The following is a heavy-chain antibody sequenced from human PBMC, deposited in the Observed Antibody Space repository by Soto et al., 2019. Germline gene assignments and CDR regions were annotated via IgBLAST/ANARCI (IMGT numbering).Heavy chain of an antibody. CDR1: GYTFTSYG. CDR3: ARDRRGSYNNWFDP. J-gene: IGHJ5*02. D-gene: IGHD1-26*01. CDR2: ISAYNGNT. V-gene: IGHV1-18*01. Sequence: ASVKVSCKASGYTFTSYGISWVRQAPGQGLEWMGWISAYNGNTNYAQKLQGRVTMTTDTSTSTAYMELRSLRSDDTAVYYCARDRRGSYNNWFDPWGQGTLVPSPQ.